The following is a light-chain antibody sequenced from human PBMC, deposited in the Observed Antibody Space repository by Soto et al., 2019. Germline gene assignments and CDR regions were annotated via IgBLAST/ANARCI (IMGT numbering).Light chain of an antibody. CDR2: DAS. J-gene: IGKJ1*01. CDR1: QSVSDY. CDR3: QQYGSSGT. Sequence: EIVLTQSPATLSLSPGERATLSCRASQSVSDYLAWYQQKPGQPPRLLIYDASKRATGIPPRFSGSGSTTDFTLTISSLEPEDFAVYYCQQYGSSGTFGQGTKVDIK. V-gene: IGKV3-11*01.